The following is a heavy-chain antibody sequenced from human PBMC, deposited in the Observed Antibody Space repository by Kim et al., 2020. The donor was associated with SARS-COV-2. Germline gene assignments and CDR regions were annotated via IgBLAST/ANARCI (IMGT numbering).Heavy chain of an antibody. D-gene: IGHD4-17*01. J-gene: IGHJ3*02. Sequence: ASVKASCKASGYTFTGYYMHWVRQAPGQGLEWMGWINPNSGGTNYAQKFQGRVTMTRDTSISTAYMELSRLRSDDTAVYYCARGGSYGGNSGAFDIWGQGTMVTVSS. CDR3: ARGGSYGGNSGAFDI. CDR2: INPNSGGT. CDR1: GYTFTGYY. V-gene: IGHV1-2*02.